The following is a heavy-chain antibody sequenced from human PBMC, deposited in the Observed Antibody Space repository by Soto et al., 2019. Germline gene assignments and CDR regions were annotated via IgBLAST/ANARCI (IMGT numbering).Heavy chain of an antibody. CDR3: ARVFVQAQNKLLYYFEY. V-gene: IGHV4-61*01. J-gene: IGHJ4*02. D-gene: IGHD1-1*01. CDR2: IYHSGST. Sequence: SETLSLTCTVSGGSVSSGSYYWSWIRQPPGKGLEWIGYIYHSGSTNYNPSLKSRVTISVDKSKNQFSLKLSSVTAADTAVYYCARVFVQAQNKLLYYFEYWGQGTLVTVSS. CDR1: GGSVSSGSYY.